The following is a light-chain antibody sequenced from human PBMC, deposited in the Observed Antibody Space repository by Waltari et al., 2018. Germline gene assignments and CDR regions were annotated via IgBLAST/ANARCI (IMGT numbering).Light chain of an antibody. V-gene: IGKV4-1*01. CDR3: HQYYTTPFT. CDR1: QSLLYSSNNKKF. Sequence: DIVMTQSPDSLDVSLGERATISCKSSQSLLYSSNNKKFLAWYQQKPRQPPKLLIYWASTRASGVPDRFSASESGTDFSLTISSLQAEDVAVYYCHQYYTTPFTCGPGTRVDIK. J-gene: IGKJ3*01. CDR2: WAS.